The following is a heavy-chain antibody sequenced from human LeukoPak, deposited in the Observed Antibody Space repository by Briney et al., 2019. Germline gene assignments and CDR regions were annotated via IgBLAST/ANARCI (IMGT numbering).Heavy chain of an antibody. CDR1: GFSFNSYT. CDR2: ISPVSSYT. J-gene: IGHJ6*02. V-gene: IGHV3-21*01. D-gene: IGHD2/OR15-2a*01. Sequence: GGSLRLSCLASGFSFNSYTMNWVREAPGKGLEWVSTISPVSSYTWYAESVKGRFTISRDNPKNSLYLRMDSLRAEDTAVYYCVRDVSRRIGMDVWGQGTTVTVSS. CDR3: VRDVSRRIGMDV.